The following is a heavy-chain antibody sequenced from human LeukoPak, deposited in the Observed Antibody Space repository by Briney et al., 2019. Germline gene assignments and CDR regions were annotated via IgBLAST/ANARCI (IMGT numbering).Heavy chain of an antibody. CDR3: ARDRRAGYSSGYFDY. V-gene: IGHV4-30-4*01. Sequence: PSETLSLTCTVSGGSVSSGDYYWSWIRQPPGKGLEWIGYIYYSGSTYYNPSLKSRVTISVDTSKNQFSLQLDSVTPEDAAVYYCARDRRAGYSSGYFDYWGQGTLVTVSS. CDR2: IYYSGST. J-gene: IGHJ4*02. D-gene: IGHD6-19*01. CDR1: GGSVSSGDYY.